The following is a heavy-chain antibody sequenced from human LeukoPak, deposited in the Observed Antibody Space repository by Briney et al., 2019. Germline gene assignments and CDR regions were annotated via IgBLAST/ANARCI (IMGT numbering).Heavy chain of an antibody. CDR1: GYTFTGYY. D-gene: IGHD5-18*01. Sequence: GPVKVSCKASGYTFTGYYMHWVRQAPGQGLEWMGFINPSGGSTSYAQKFQGRVTMTRDTATSTVYMELSRLRYDDTAVYYCARDMDTGPDLFDYWGQGTLVTVSS. V-gene: IGHV1-46*01. CDR3: ARDMDTGPDLFDY. J-gene: IGHJ4*02. CDR2: INPSGGST.